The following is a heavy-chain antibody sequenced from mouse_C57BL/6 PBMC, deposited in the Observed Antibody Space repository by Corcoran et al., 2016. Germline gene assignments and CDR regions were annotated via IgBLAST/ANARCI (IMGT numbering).Heavy chain of an antibody. J-gene: IGHJ2*01. D-gene: IGHD1-1*01. CDR3: ARIGYYGSKDYFDY. CDR1: GYTFTDYY. Sequence: EVQLQQSGPELVKPGASVKISCKASGYTFTDYYMNWVKQSHGKSLEWIGDINPNNGGTSYNQKFKGKATLTVDKSSSTAYMELRSLTSEDSAVYYCARIGYYGSKDYFDYWGQGTTLTVSS. CDR2: INPNNGGT. V-gene: IGHV1-26*01.